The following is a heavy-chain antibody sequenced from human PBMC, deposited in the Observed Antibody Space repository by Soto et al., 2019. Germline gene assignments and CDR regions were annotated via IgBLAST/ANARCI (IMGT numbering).Heavy chain of an antibody. CDR2: ILYDGSNK. V-gene: IGHV3-30*18. CDR1: GFTFSSSG. J-gene: IGHJ6*02. D-gene: IGHD3-3*01. Sequence: GGSTRLSRAASGFTFSSSGMHWVRQAPGRGMEWVAFILYDGSNKYYADSVKGRFTISRDNSKNTLYLQMNSLRAEDTAVYYCAKDVLFRFLEWLGYYGMDVWGQGTTVTVSS. CDR3: AKDVLFRFLEWLGYYGMDV.